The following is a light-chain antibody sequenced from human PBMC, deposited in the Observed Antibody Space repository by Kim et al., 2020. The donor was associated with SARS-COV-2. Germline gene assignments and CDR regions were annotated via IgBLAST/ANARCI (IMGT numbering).Light chain of an antibody. CDR2: DAS. CDR3: QQRSNWPPES. CDR1: QSVRSY. Sequence: LSPGETATLSCRASQSVRSYLAWYQQKPGQAPRLLIYDASNRATGIPARFSGSGSGTDFTLTISSLEPEDFAVYYCQQRSNWPPESFGQGTKLEI. J-gene: IGKJ2*03. V-gene: IGKV3-11*01.